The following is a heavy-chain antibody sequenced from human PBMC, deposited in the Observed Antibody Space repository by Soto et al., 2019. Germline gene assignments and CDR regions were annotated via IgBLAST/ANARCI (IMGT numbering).Heavy chain of an antibody. CDR3: ARDQCSGGSCYPENYYYYYYGMDV. J-gene: IGHJ6*02. V-gene: IGHV1-69*13. D-gene: IGHD2-15*01. CDR2: IIPIFGTA. CDR1: GGTFSSYA. Sequence: SVKVSCKASGGTFSSYAISWVRQAPGQGLEWMGGIIPIFGTANYAQKFQGRVTITADESTSTAYMELSSLRSEDTAVYYCARDQCSGGSCYPENYYYYYYGMDVWGQGTTVTVPS.